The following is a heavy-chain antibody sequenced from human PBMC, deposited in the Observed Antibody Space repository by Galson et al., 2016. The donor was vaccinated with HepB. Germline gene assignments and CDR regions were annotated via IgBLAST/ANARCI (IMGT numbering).Heavy chain of an antibody. CDR3: AKSGKHLWSIDY. CDR1: GFTFSSYA. V-gene: IGHV3-23*01. D-gene: IGHD5-18*01. Sequence: SLRLSCAASGFTFSSYAMSWVRQAPGKGLEWVSAISGSGGTTYYADSEKGRFTISRDNSKNTLYVQMNSLGAEDMAVYYCAKSGKHLWSIDYWGQGALVTVSS. CDR2: ISGSGGTT. J-gene: IGHJ4*02.